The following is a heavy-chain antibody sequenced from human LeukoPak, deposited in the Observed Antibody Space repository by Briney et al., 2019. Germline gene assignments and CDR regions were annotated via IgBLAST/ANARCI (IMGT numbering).Heavy chain of an antibody. CDR2: IRYDGSNK. CDR1: GFTFSSYA. Sequence: GGSLRLSCAASGFTFSSYAMHWVRQAPGKGLEWVAFIRYDGSNKYYADSVKGRFTISRDNSKNTLYLQMNSLRAEDTAVYYCAKVPIVGATASGYWGQGTLVTVSS. V-gene: IGHV3-30*02. CDR3: AKVPIVGATASGY. D-gene: IGHD1-26*01. J-gene: IGHJ4*02.